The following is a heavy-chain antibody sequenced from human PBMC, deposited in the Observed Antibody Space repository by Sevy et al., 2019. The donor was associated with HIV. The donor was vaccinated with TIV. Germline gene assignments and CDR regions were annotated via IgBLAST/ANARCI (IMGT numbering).Heavy chain of an antibody. CDR2: IRSRGDNQ. D-gene: IGHD1-20*01. Sequence: GGSLRLSCAASGFTFSSYAMHWVRQAPGKGLEWVALIRSRGDNQYYADSVKGRFTVSRDNSKNTLYLLMNSLRGEDTAVYYCSRESIDYNIPFEYWGQGTLVTVSS. CDR3: SRESIDYNIPFEY. CDR1: GFTFSSYA. V-gene: IGHV3-30*02. J-gene: IGHJ4*02.